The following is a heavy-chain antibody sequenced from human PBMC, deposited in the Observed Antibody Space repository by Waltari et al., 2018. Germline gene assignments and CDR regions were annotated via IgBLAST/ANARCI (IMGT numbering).Heavy chain of an antibody. Sequence: QLQLQQLGAGLLKPSETLSLTCAVYGGCFSGTYWSWLRQPPGQGLEWGGEGDHSGSTNYNPSLKSRVTISVDTSKNQFSLKLSSVTAADTAVYYCARHPSGSLPLFGYWGQGTLVTVSS. V-gene: IGHV4-34*01. CDR3: ARHPSGSLPLFGY. CDR2: GDHSGST. CDR1: GGCFSGTY. D-gene: IGHD1-26*01. J-gene: IGHJ4*02.